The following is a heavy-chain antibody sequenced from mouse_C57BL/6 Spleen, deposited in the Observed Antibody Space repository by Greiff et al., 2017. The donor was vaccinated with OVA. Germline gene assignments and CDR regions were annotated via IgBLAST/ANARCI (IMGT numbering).Heavy chain of an antibody. CDR2: ILPGSGST. J-gene: IGHJ2*01. V-gene: IGHV1-9*01. Sequence: QVQLQQSGAELMKPGASVKLSCKATGYTFTGYWIEWVKQRPGHGLEWIGEILPGSGSTNYNEKFKGKATFTADTSSNTAYMQLSSLTTEDSAVYYCSGPSTTVPYYFDYWGQGTTLTVSS. D-gene: IGHD1-1*01. CDR1: GYTFTGYW. CDR3: SGPSTTVPYYFDY.